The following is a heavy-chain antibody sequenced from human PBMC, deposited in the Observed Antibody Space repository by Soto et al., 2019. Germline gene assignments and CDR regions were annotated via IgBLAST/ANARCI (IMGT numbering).Heavy chain of an antibody. V-gene: IGHV1-2*02. J-gene: IGHJ4*02. Sequence: QVQLVQSGAEVKKPGASVKVSCKASGYTFTGYYMHWVRQAPGQGLEWLGWINPNSGGTNYAQKFQGRVTMTRDTSISTAYMEVSRLRSDDTAVYYCATSADIVAVVAATHWGQGTLVTVSS. CDR2: INPNSGGT. D-gene: IGHD2-15*01. CDR3: ATSADIVAVVAATH. CDR1: GYTFTGYY.